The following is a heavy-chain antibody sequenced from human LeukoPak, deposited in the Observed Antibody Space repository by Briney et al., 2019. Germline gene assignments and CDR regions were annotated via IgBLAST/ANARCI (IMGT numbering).Heavy chain of an antibody. D-gene: IGHD2/OR15-2a*01. Sequence: ASVKVSCKASGYTFTSFDIHWVRQATGQGLEWMGWMNPNSGNTGYAQKFQGRLTMTRSTSISTAYMEMSSLRSEDTAVYCCARAPFPPGDNYWGQGTLVTVSS. J-gene: IGHJ4*02. CDR2: MNPNSGNT. V-gene: IGHV1-8*01. CDR1: GYTFTSFD. CDR3: ARAPFPPGDNY.